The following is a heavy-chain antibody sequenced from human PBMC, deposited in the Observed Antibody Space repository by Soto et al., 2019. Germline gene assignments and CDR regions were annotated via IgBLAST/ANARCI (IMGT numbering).Heavy chain of an antibody. J-gene: IGHJ5*02. CDR1: GGSISSSSYF. V-gene: IGHV4-39*01. CDR3: ARHPSDFWFDP. Sequence: QLQLQESGPGLVKPSETLSLTCSVSGGSISSSSYFWGWIRQPPGKGQEWIGSIYYSGSTYYNTSLKSRVTVSVDTSKNQSSLKLSSVTAADTAVYYCARHPSDFWFDPWGQGTLVTVSS. CDR2: IYYSGST. D-gene: IGHD2-21*02.